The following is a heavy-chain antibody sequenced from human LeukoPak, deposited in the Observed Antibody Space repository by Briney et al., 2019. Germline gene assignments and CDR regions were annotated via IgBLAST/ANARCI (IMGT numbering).Heavy chain of an antibody. V-gene: IGHV3-23*01. CDR2: ISAGGGTA. CDR3: AKGQSSRGYCSGGSCYSIDY. Sequence: GGSLRLSCSASGFTFSNYGMSWVRQAPGKGLEWVSAISAGGGTAYYADSVKGRFTISRDDSKNTLFLQMNSLTADDTAVYYCAKGQSSRGYCSGGSCYSIDYWGQGTLVTVSS. J-gene: IGHJ4*02. CDR1: GFTFSNYG. D-gene: IGHD2-15*01.